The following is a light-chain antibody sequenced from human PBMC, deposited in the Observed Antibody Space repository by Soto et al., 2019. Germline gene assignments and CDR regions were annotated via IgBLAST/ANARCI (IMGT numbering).Light chain of an antibody. V-gene: IGKV3-11*01. J-gene: IGKJ4*01. Sequence: EIGLTQSPATLSLSPGERATLSCRASQSVSSYLAGYQQKPGQAPRLLIYDASNRATGIPARFSGSGSGTDFTLTISRLEPEDFAVYYWQQRSNWVSFGGGTKVEIK. CDR1: QSVSSY. CDR2: DAS. CDR3: QQRSNWVS.